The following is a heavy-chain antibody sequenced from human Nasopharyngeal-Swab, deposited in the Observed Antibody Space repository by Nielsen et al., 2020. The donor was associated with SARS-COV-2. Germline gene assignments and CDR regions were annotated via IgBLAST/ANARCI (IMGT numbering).Heavy chain of an antibody. V-gene: IGHV4-31*03. CDR2: IYYSGST. J-gene: IGHJ5*02. CDR1: GGSISSGGYY. D-gene: IGHD3-3*01. CDR3: ARDSRVYYDFWSGYNWFDP. Sequence: SETLSLTCTVSGGSISSGGYYWSWIRQHPGKGLEWIGYIYYSGSTYYNPSLKSRVTISVDTSKNQFSLKLSSVTAADTAVYYCARDSRVYYDFWSGYNWFDPWGQGTLVTVSS.